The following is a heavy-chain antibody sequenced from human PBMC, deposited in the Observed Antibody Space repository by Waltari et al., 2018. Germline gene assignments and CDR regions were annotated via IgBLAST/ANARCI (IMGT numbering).Heavy chain of an antibody. CDR3: AREGYYSSWFDY. J-gene: IGHJ5*01. CDR2: IYYSGDT. D-gene: IGHD2-15*01. CDR1: GGSLTSYS. Sequence: QVQLQESGPGLVKPSETLSLTCTVSGGSLTSYSWSWLRQPPGKGLEWIGFIYYSGDTKYTPSLKSRVTISVDTSKNQFSLKVSSVTAADTAVYYCAREGYYSSWFDYWGQGTLVTVSS. V-gene: IGHV4-59*01.